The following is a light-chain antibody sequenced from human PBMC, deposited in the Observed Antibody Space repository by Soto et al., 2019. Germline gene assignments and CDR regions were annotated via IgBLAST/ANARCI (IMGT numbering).Light chain of an antibody. CDR3: QQSYSTPGYT. Sequence: DIQMTQSPSSLSASVGDRVTITCRASQSISSYLNWYQQKPGKAPKLLIYAASSLQSGVPSRFSGSGSGTDFTLTISSLQPDDFATYYCQQSYSTPGYTFGQGTKLEIK. CDR1: QSISSY. CDR2: AAS. J-gene: IGKJ2*01. V-gene: IGKV1-39*01.